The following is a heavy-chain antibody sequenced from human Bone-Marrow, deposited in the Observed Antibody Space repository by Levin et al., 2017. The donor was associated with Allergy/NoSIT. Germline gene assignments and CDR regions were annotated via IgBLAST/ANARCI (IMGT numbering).Heavy chain of an antibody. CDR2: IYYSGVT. D-gene: IGHD1-26*01. V-gene: IGHV4-61*01. Sequence: PSETLSLTCTVSGGSVSSGSYYWSWIRQSPGKGLEWIGYIYYSGVTNYNPSLKSRVTISADTSKNQFSLRLSSVTAADTAVYYCARSGWERTRKVFDIWGQGTMVTVSS. J-gene: IGHJ3*02. CDR1: GGSVSSGSYY. CDR3: ARSGWERTRKVFDI.